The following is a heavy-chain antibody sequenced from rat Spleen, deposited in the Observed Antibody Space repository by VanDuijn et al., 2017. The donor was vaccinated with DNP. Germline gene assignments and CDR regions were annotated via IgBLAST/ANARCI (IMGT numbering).Heavy chain of an antibody. V-gene: IGHV5S23*01. CDR3: ATESVAYFDY. CDR2: ISSSGGGS. Sequence: EVQLVESGGGLVQPGNSLKLSCAASGFSFSDYAMAWVRQAPTRGLEWVAGISSSGGGSYYRDSVKGRLTISRDNTKNTLYLQMNSLRSEDTATYYCATESVAYFDYWGQGVMVTVSS. D-gene: IGHD1-1*01. CDR1: GFSFSDYA. J-gene: IGHJ2*01.